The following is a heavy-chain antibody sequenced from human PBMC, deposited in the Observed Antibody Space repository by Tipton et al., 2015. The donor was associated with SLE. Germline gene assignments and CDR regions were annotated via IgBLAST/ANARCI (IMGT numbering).Heavy chain of an antibody. D-gene: IGHD3-22*01. J-gene: IGHJ3*01. CDR1: GGSISSHY. Sequence: LRLSCTVSGGSISSHYWSWIRQSPGKGLEWIGEIYPTGRTDYNLSLMSRVTISVDTSQNQFSLRLTSVTAADTAVYYCARDRDYYDSSGLLLEGFDVWGQGTMVTVSS. V-gene: IGHV4-34*01. CDR3: ARDRDYYDSSGLLLEGFDV. CDR2: IYPTGRT.